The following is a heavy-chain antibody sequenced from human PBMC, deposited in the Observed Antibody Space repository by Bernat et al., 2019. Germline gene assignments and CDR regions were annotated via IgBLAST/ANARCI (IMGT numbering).Heavy chain of an antibody. CDR3: ARSPATGAVDY. V-gene: IGHV3-7*04. CDR2: IDQDGSEK. J-gene: IGHJ4*02. D-gene: IGHD7-27*01. Sequence: EVQLVESGGGLVQPWGSLRLSFVASGFMFSTNWMSWVRQAPGKGLEWVAIIDQDGSEKYYVDSVRGRVTISRDNAKNSLYMQMNSLRLEDTAVYYCARSPATGAVDYWGQGTLVTVSS. CDR1: GFMFSTNW.